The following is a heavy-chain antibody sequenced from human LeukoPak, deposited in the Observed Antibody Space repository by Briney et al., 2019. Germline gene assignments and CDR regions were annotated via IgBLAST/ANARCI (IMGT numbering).Heavy chain of an antibody. Sequence: SETPSLTCTVSGGSISTYYWTWIRQPPGKGLEWIGYIHHTGSANYNPSLKSRVTISVDTSKNQFSLMLTSVTAADTAVYYCARSGVSVGRGVIASSAYNYYGLDVWGQGTTVTVSS. J-gene: IGHJ6*02. CDR1: GGSISTYY. D-gene: IGHD3-10*01. V-gene: IGHV4-59*01. CDR3: ARSGVSVGRGVIASSAYNYYGLDV. CDR2: IHHTGSA.